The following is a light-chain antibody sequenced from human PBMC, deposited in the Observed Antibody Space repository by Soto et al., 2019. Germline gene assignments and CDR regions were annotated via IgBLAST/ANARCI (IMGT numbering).Light chain of an antibody. V-gene: IGLV2-14*01. CDR3: SSYSTTSSPHVL. Sequence: QSALTQPASVSGSPGQSITISCTGTRSDVGRYNYVSWYQQHPGKAPKLLIYEVTYRPSGVSTRFSASKSGSMASLTISGIQAEDEADYYCSSYSTTSSPHVLFGGGTKVTVL. CDR2: EVT. CDR1: RSDVGRYNY. J-gene: IGLJ2*01.